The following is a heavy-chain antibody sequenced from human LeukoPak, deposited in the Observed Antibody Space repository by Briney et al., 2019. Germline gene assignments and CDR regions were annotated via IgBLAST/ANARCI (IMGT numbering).Heavy chain of an antibody. CDR2: IYHSGST. CDR3: ARHSVVAAAARLTTYYFDY. Sequence: SETLSLTCTVSGYSISSGYFWGWIRQPPGKGLECIGTIYHSGSTYYNPSLKSRVTISVDTSKNQFSLKLSSVTAADTAVYYCARHSVVAAAARLTTYYFDYWGQGTLVTVSS. J-gene: IGHJ4*02. CDR1: GYSISSGYF. D-gene: IGHD6-13*01. V-gene: IGHV4-38-2*02.